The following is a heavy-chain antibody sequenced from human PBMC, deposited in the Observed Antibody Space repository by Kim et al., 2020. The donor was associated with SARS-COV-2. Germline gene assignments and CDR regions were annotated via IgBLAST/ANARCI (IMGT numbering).Heavy chain of an antibody. CDR2: ISSDGGST. CDR1: GFTFSNYA. V-gene: IGHV3-64*05. D-gene: IGHD3-10*01. CDR3: VTRNYYNSGSYYEGAPFAF. Sequence: GGSLRLSCSASGFTFSNYAMHWVRQAPGKGLEYVSAISSDGGSTYYADSVKGRITISRDNSKNMLDVQMSSLRVEDTAIYYCVTRNYYNSGSYYEGAPFAFWGQGTLVTVSS. J-gene: IGHJ4*02.